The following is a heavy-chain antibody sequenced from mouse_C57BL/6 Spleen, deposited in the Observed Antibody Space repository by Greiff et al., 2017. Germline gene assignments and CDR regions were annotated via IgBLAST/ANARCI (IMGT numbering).Heavy chain of an antibody. J-gene: IGHJ1*03. Sequence: VQLQPPGAELVKPGASVKLSCKASGYTFTSYWMHWVKQRPGQGLEWIGMIHPNSGSSNYNEKFKSKATLTVDKSSSTAYMQLSSLTSEDSAVYYCASPLLWYFDVWGTGTTVTVSS. CDR2: IHPNSGSS. CDR3: ASPLLWYFDV. CDR1: GYTFTSYW. V-gene: IGHV1-64*01.